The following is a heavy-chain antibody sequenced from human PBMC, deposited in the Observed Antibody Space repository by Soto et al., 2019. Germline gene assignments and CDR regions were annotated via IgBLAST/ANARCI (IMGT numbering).Heavy chain of an antibody. Sequence: SETLSLTCTVFGDSISSFYWSWIRQPPGKGLEWIGYISYSGSTNYNPSLKSRVTISVDTSKNQFSLKLSSVTAADTAVYYCAREGLITGTRDYYYGMDVWGQGTTVT. CDR3: AREGLITGTRDYYYGMDV. D-gene: IGHD1-7*01. CDR1: GDSISSFY. V-gene: IGHV4-59*01. CDR2: ISYSGST. J-gene: IGHJ6*02.